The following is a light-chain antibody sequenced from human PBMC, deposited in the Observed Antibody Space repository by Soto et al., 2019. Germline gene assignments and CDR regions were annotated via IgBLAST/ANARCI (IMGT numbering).Light chain of an antibody. Sequence: EIVLTQSPGTLSLSPGERATLSCRASQSVNNNYLAWYQQKPGQAPRLLIYGASSRATGIPDRFSGSGSGTDFTLTISRLEPEDFAVYYCQQYGTSPQPFGGGTKVEIK. CDR1: QSVNNNY. V-gene: IGKV3-20*01. CDR2: GAS. J-gene: IGKJ4*01. CDR3: QQYGTSPQP.